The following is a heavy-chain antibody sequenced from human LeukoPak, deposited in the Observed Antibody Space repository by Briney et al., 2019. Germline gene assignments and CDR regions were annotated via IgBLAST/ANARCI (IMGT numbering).Heavy chain of an antibody. CDR1: GGSISSYY. CDR3: AREGEDIVVVPAAMSGWFDP. Sequence: PSETLSLTCTVSGGSISSYYWSWIRQPAGKGLEWIGRIYTSGSTNYNPSLKSRVTISVDTSKNQFSLKLSSVTAADTAVYYCAREGEDIVVVPAAMSGWFDPWGQGTLVTVSS. D-gene: IGHD2-2*01. V-gene: IGHV4-4*07. J-gene: IGHJ5*02. CDR2: IYTSGST.